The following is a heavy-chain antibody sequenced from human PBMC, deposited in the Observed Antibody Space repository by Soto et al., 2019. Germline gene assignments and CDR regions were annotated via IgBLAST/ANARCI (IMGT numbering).Heavy chain of an antibody. CDR3: AIDRVQRSYDSSVESFDP. J-gene: IGHJ5*02. D-gene: IGHD3-22*01. Sequence: LXLTWTISGGSMSSGVYYWDVIRQHPAKGLEWIGYIYYSVSTYYNPSLKSRVTISVDTSKNEFSLKLGSVTAADTAVYYCAIDRVQRSYDSSVESFDPWGQGTLVTVSS. CDR2: IYYSVST. V-gene: IGHV4-31*02. CDR1: GGSMSSGVYY.